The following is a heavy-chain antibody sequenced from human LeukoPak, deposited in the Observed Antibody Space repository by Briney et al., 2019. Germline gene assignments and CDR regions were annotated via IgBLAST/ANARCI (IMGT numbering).Heavy chain of an antibody. D-gene: IGHD5-18*01. CDR2: INPNSGGT. Sequence: ASVKVSCKASGYTFTGYYMHWVRQAPGQGLEWMGWINPNSGGTNYAQKFQGRVTMTRDTSISTAYMELSRLGSDDTAVYYCARDPDTAMVTDDYWGQGTLVTVSS. J-gene: IGHJ4*02. CDR3: ARDPDTAMVTDDY. V-gene: IGHV1-2*02. CDR1: GYTFTGYY.